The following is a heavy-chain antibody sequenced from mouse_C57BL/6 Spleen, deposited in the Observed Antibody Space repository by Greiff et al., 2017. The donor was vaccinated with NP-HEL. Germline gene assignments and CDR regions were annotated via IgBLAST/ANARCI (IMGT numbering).Heavy chain of an antibody. CDR3: ARFITTVVATPYYFDY. CDR2: IDPEDGET. V-gene: IGHV14-2*01. Sequence: VQLQQSGAELVKPGASVKLSCTASGFNIKDYYMHWVKQRTEQGLEWIGRIDPEDGETKYAPKFQGQATITADTSSNTAYLQLSSLTSEDTAVYYCARFITTVVATPYYFDYWGQGTTLTVSS. CDR1: GFNIKDYY. D-gene: IGHD1-1*01. J-gene: IGHJ2*01.